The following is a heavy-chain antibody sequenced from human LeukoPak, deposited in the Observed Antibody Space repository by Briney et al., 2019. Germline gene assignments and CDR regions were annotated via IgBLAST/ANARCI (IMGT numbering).Heavy chain of an antibody. CDR2: IIPIFGTA. CDR3: ASCPLDTYDFWSGSPPSPYYYYMDV. Sequence: ASVKVSCKASGGTLSSYAISWVRQPPGQGLEWMGGIIPIFGTANYAQKFQGRVTITTDESTSTAYMELSSLRSEDTAVYYCASCPLDTYDFWSGSPPSPYYYYMDVWGKGTTVTVSS. J-gene: IGHJ6*03. V-gene: IGHV1-69*05. CDR1: GGTLSSYA. D-gene: IGHD3-3*01.